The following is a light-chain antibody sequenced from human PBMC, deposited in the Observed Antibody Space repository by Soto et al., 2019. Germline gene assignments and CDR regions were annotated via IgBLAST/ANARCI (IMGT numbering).Light chain of an antibody. CDR2: GSS. V-gene: IGKV1-9*01. J-gene: IGKJ4*01. CDR3: QQLKSYPLS. Sequence: DIQLTQSPSFLSASVGDRVSITCRASQDIGLFLAWYQQIPGQAPRLLMYGSSSLENGVPSRFSGSESGTEFTLTVSSLQPEDFGTYYCQQLKSYPLSFGGGTKVEVK. CDR1: QDIGLF.